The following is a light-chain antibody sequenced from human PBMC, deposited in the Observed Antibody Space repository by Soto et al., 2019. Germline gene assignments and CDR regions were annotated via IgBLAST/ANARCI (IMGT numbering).Light chain of an antibody. CDR1: QSVSSN. CDR2: GAS. Sequence: EIVMTQSPATLSVSPGERATLSCRASQSVSSNLAWHQQKPGQAPRLLIYGASTRATGIPARFSGSGSGTEFTLTISSLQSEDFAVYYCQQYGSSPETFGQGTKVEIK. J-gene: IGKJ1*01. V-gene: IGKV3-15*01. CDR3: QQYGSSPET.